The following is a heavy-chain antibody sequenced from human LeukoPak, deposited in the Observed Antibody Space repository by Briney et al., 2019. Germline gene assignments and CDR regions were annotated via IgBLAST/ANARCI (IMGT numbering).Heavy chain of an antibody. J-gene: IGHJ5*02. CDR3: AKELRGYSYGLRNNWFDP. CDR1: GFTFSSYG. Sequence: GGSLRLSCAASGFTFSSYGMHWVRQAPGKGLEWVAVISYDGSSKYYADSVKGRFTISRDNSKNTLYLQMNSLRAEDTAVYYCAKELRGYSYGLRNNWFDPWGQGTLVTVSS. CDR2: ISYDGSSK. V-gene: IGHV3-30*18. D-gene: IGHD5-18*01.